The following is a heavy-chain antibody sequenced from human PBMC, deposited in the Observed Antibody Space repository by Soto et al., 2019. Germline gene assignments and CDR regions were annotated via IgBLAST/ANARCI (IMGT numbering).Heavy chain of an antibody. CDR1: GFTFSDYT. D-gene: IGHD2-15*01. J-gene: IGHJ6*01. CDR2: VSNDGNNE. Sequence: EQLVESGGGVVQPGRSLRLSCAASGFTFSDYTMNWVRQSPGKGLEWVAVVSNDGNNEYYAASVKGRFTISRDNSKNPLYLQVNILRAECTARDYCTRVHKAGNCGGRSCWFYHGVDVWRQGTTVTVSS. V-gene: IGHV3-30*14. CDR3: TRVHKAGNCGGRSCWFYHGVDV.